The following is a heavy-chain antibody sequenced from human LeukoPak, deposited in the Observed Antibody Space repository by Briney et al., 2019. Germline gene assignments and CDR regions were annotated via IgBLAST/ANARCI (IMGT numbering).Heavy chain of an antibody. V-gene: IGHV3-33*01. CDR3: ARDFSYWQWLAYDY. CDR1: GSTFSSYG. CDR2: IWYDGSNK. Sequence: GGSLRLSCAASGSTFSSYGMHWVRQAPGKGLEWVAVIWYDGSNKYYADSVKGRFTTSRDNSKNTLYLQMNSLRAEDTAVYYCARDFSYWQWLAYDYWGQGTLVTVSS. J-gene: IGHJ4*02. D-gene: IGHD6-19*01.